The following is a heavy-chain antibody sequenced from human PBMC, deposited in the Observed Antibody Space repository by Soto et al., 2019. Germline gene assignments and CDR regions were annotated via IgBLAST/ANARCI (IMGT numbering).Heavy chain of an antibody. CDR3: ATLTKYDILTGFYPC. V-gene: IGHV3-66*01. CDR2: IYSDGST. CDR1: RFTVNSNY. Sequence: PGGSLRLCCAATRFTVNSNYMSWVRKAPGNGLELVSVIYSDGSTYYADSVKGRFIISRDNSNNTLYFQMNSLRAEDTAVYYCATLTKYDILTGFYPCWGQGTLVTVSS. J-gene: IGHJ4*02. D-gene: IGHD3-9*01.